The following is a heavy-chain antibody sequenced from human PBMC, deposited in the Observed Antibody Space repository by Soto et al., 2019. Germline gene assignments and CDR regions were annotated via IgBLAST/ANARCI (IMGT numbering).Heavy chain of an antibody. J-gene: IGHJ4*02. CDR2: IYYSGST. Sequence: TLSLTCTVSGDSISSSSYYWGWIRQPPGKGLEWIGSIYYSGSTYYNPSLKSRVTISVDTSKNQFSLKLSSVTAADTAVYYCASGAHLATVTNDYWGQGTLVTVSS. CDR3: ASGAHLATVTNDY. CDR1: GDSISSSSYY. V-gene: IGHV4-39*01. D-gene: IGHD4-17*01.